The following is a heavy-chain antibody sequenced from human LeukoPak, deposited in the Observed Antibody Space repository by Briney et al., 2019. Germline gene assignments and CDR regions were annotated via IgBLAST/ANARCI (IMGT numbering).Heavy chain of an antibody. CDR2: IYDSGTT. CDR1: GGPISSYY. CDR3: ARDRAHYGSTGYGFYLDY. V-gene: IGHV4-59*01. J-gene: IGHJ4*02. D-gene: IGHD3-22*01. Sequence: SETLSLTCIVSGGPISSYYWSWIRQPPGKGLEWIGYIYDSGTTNYNPSLRSRVTMSVDTSKNQLSLRLSSVTAADTAVYYCARDRAHYGSTGYGFYLDYWGQGTLVAVSS.